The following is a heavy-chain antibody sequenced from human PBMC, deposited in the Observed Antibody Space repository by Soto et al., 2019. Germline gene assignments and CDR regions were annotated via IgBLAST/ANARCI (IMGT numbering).Heavy chain of an antibody. CDR2: SSGSGSST. D-gene: IGHD2-21*02. CDR1: GFTLGSYA. Sequence: PGGCLRLSCAASGFTLGSYAMSWVRQAPGRGLEWVSSSSGSGSSTYYADSVKGRFTISRDNSKNTLYLQMNSLRAEDTAVFYCEKAQAVLVTDAFDYWGRGDLVTVS. J-gene: IGHJ4*02. V-gene: IGHV3-23*01. CDR3: EKAQAVLVTDAFDY.